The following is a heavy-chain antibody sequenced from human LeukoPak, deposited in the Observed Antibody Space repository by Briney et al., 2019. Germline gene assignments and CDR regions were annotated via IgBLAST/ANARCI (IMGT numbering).Heavy chain of an antibody. J-gene: IGHJ6*02. V-gene: IGHV3-23*01. Sequence: GGSLRLSCATSGFTFSSYAMNWVRQAPGKGLECVSFISTSGDFTYYAASVKGRFTVSRDNSKNTLYLQMNSLRADDTAVYYCAGCSGGSCYSRGKYGVNVWGQGTTVIVSS. D-gene: IGHD2-15*01. CDR2: ISTSGDFT. CDR3: AGCSGGSCYSRGKYGVNV. CDR1: GFTFSSYA.